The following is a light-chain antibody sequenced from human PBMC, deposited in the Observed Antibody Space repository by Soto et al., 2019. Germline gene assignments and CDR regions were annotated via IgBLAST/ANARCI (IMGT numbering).Light chain of an antibody. V-gene: IGKV4-1*01. CDR3: QQHYSSSYT. Sequence: DIVMTQSPDSLAVSLGERATINCKSSQSVLYSTNNKNYLTWYQQKPGQPPKLLIYWASTRESGVPDRFSGSGSGTDFTLTISSLQAEDVAVYYCQQHYSSSYTFGQETKLEIK. CDR2: WAS. CDR1: QSVLYSTNNKNY. J-gene: IGKJ2*01.